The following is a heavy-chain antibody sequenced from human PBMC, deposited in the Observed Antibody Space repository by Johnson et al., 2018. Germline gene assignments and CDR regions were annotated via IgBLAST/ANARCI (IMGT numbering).Heavy chain of an antibody. D-gene: IGHD4-11*01. J-gene: IGHJ6*03. CDR3: ARGGTVTTPLYYYYYYMDV. CDR1: GFTFSGSA. CDR2: IRSKANSYAT. Sequence: VQLVESGGGLVQPGGSLKLSCAVSGFTFSGSAMHWVRQASGKGLEWVGRIRSKANSYATAYAASMKGRFTISRDDSKKTAYLQLNSLNTEDTAVYYFARGGTVTTPLYYYYYYMDVWGKGTTVTVSS. V-gene: IGHV3-73*01.